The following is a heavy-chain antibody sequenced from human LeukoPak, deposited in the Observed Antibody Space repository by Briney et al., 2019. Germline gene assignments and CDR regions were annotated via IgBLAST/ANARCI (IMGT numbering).Heavy chain of an antibody. CDR1: GFTVSSNY. D-gene: IGHD3-22*01. J-gene: IGHJ3*02. Sequence: PGGSLRLSCAASGFTVSSNYMSWVRQAPGKGLEWVSVIYSGGSTYYADSVKGRFTISRDNSKNTLYLQMNSLRAEDTAVYYCARDRARTYYYDSSGYYVGSAFDIWGQGTMVTVSS. CDR3: ARDRARTYYYDSSGYYVGSAFDI. CDR2: IYSGGST. V-gene: IGHV3-66*01.